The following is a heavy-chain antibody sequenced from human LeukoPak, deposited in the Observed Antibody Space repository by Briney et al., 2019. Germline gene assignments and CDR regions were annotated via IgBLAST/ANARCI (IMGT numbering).Heavy chain of an antibody. Sequence: ASVKVSCKTSGYTFGSYYMHWVRQAPGQGLEWMGTINSNGGGTNYAQKFQGRVTMTRDKSTRTVYMELSSLRYEDTAVYYCARGGEYGYPTGANWGQGTQVTVSS. V-gene: IGHV1-46*01. J-gene: IGHJ4*02. CDR3: ARGGEYGYPTGAN. CDR2: INSNGGGT. CDR1: GYTFGSYY. D-gene: IGHD6-25*01.